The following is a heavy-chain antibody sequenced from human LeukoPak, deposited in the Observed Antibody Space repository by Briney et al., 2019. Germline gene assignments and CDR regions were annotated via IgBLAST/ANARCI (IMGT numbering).Heavy chain of an antibody. J-gene: IGHJ4*02. V-gene: IGHV3-7*05. Sequence: GGSLRLSCAASGFTFSTYWMSWVRQAPGKGLHWVASIHQDAGEKQYVDSVRGRFTISRDNAKSSLYLQMNSLTVGDTGIYYCASSKDHYCRYWGQGTLVTVSS. CDR2: IHQDAGEK. CDR3: ASSKDHYCRY. CDR1: GFTFSTYW.